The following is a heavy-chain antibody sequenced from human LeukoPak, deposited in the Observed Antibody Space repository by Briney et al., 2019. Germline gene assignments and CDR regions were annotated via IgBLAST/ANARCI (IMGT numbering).Heavy chain of an antibody. CDR2: ISSSSSYI. Sequence: PGGSLRLSCAASGFTFSSYSMNWVRQAPGKGLEWVSSISSSSSYIYYADSVKGRFTISRDNAKNSLYLQMNSLRAEDTAVYYCARDLQRITMVRGFSPLDYWGQGTLVTVSS. J-gene: IGHJ4*02. D-gene: IGHD3-10*01. V-gene: IGHV3-21*01. CDR1: GFTFSSYS. CDR3: ARDLQRITMVRGFSPLDY.